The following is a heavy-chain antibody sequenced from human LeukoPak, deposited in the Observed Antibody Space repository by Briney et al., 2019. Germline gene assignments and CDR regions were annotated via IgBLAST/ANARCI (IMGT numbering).Heavy chain of an antibody. CDR1: GFTFSSYG. D-gene: IGHD4-17*01. V-gene: IGHV3-33*01. J-gene: IGHJ4*02. Sequence: GTLRLSCAASGFTFSSYGMHWVRQAPGKGLEWVAVIWYDGSNKYYADSVKGRFTISRDNSKNTLYLQMNSLRAEDTAVYYCARDNYGDFIFDYWGQGTLVTVSS. CDR3: ARDNYGDFIFDY. CDR2: IWYDGSNK.